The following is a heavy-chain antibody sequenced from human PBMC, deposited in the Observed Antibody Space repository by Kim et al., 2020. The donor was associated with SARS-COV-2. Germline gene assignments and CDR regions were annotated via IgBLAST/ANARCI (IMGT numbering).Heavy chain of an antibody. J-gene: IGHJ4*02. V-gene: IGHV4-34*01. CDR3: AREAHYYDSRTIS. D-gene: IGHD3-22*01. Sequence: YNPSLKGRVTISVDTCKNQFSLKLSSVTAADTAVYYCAREAHYYDSRTISWGQGTLVTVSS.